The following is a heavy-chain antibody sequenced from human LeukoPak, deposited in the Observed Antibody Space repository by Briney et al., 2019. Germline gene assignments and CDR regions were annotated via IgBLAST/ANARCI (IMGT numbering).Heavy chain of an antibody. CDR1: GGSFSGYY. CDR2: INHSGST. D-gene: IGHD3-3*01. CDR3: ARIGTIFGVGPYNWFDP. J-gene: IGHJ5*02. V-gene: IGHV4-34*01. Sequence: SETLSLTSAVYGGSFSGYYWSWIRQPPGKGLEWIGEINHSGSTNYNPSLKSRVTISVDTSKNQFSLKLSSVTAADTAVYYCARIGTIFGVGPYNWFDPWGQGTLVTVSS.